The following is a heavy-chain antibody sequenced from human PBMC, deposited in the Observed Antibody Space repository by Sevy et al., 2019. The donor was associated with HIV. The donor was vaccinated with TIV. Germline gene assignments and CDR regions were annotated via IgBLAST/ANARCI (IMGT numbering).Heavy chain of an antibody. V-gene: IGHV3-21*01. D-gene: IGHD6-19*01. CDR3: ARDRGIAVATDAFDI. J-gene: IGHJ3*02. CDR1: GFTFSSYS. CDR2: ISSSSSYI. Sequence: GGSLRLSCAASGFTFSSYSMNWVRQAPGKGLEWVSSISSSSSYIYYAHSVKGRFTISRDNAKNSLYLQMNSLRAEDTAVYYCARDRGIAVATDAFDIWGQGTMVTVSS.